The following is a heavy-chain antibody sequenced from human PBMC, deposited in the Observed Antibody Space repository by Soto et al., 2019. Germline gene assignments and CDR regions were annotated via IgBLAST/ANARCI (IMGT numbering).Heavy chain of an antibody. Sequence: QVQLVQSGAEVKKPGSSVKVSCKAPGGTLSTHSISWVRQAPGQGLDWMGRIIPILGIAIYAQKFQGRVIIDADKSTSTAYMELSSLIADDTAVYYCARGKESSTYQADYYGMDVWGQGTTVTVSS. CDR3: ARGKESSTYQADYYGMDV. V-gene: IGHV1-69*02. J-gene: IGHJ6*02. CDR1: GGTLSTHS. CDR2: IIPILGIA. D-gene: IGHD2-2*01.